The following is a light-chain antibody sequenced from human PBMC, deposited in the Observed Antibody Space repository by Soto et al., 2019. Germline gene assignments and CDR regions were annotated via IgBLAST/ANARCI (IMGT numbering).Light chain of an antibody. CDR2: GAS. J-gene: IGKJ1*01. CDR3: QQYDKSPRT. CDR1: QSVSSSY. V-gene: IGKV3-15*01. Sequence: EIVLTQSPCTLALSPGERASLSCRASQSVSSSYLAWYQQKPGQAPRLLMYGASTRATGVPARFSGSGSGTEFTLTISNLQSEDFELYHCQQYDKSPRTFGQGTKVDIK.